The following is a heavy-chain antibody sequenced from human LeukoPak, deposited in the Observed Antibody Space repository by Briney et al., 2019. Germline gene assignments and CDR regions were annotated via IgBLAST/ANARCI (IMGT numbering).Heavy chain of an antibody. Sequence: SGESPKISCKSSGYNFTSYWIGWVRQMPGKGLEWLGILYPGDSDTRYSPPFQGQVTISADKSISTAYLQWSSLQASDTAIYYCARGYYGSSGFDYWGQGTLVTVSS. V-gene: IGHV5-51*01. CDR3: ARGYYGSSGFDY. J-gene: IGHJ4*02. D-gene: IGHD3-10*01. CDR2: LYPGDSDT. CDR1: GYNFTSYW.